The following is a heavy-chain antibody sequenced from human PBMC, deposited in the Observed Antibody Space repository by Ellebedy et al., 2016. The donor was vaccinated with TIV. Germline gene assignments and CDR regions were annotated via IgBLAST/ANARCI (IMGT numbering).Heavy chain of an antibody. V-gene: IGHV1-18*04. CDR1: GYTFTSYG. D-gene: IGHD3-10*01. CDR2: ISAYNGNT. J-gene: IGHJ6*02. CDR3: ARYYGSGSNYYGMDV. Sequence: AASVKVSCKASGYTFTSYGISWVRQAPGQGLEWMGWISAYNGNTNYAQKLQGRVTMTTDTSTSTAYMELRSLRSDDTAVYYCARYYGSGSNYYGMDVWGQGTTVTVSS.